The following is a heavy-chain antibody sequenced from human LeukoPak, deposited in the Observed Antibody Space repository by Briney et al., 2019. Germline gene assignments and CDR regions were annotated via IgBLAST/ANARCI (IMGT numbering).Heavy chain of an antibody. D-gene: IGHD6-19*01. J-gene: IGHJ4*02. Sequence: GESLGISCKASGYSFSSYWISWIRQVPGKGLEWMGRIDPRDSSTNYSPSFQGHVTISTDKSISAAFLQWSSLRASDTAIYYCATGSSGWSYWGQGALVTVSS. V-gene: IGHV5-10-1*01. CDR1: GYSFSSYW. CDR2: IDPRDSST. CDR3: ATGSSGWSY.